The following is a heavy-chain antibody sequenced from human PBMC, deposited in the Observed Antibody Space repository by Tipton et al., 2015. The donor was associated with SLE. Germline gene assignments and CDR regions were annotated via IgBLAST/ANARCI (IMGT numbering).Heavy chain of an antibody. V-gene: IGHV4-59*01. D-gene: IGHD2-2*01. Sequence: TLSLTCTVSGGSISSYYWSWIRQSPGKGLEWIGYIYYSGSTNYNPSLKSRVTISVDTSKNQFSLKLSSVTAADTAVYYCARDNCSSTSCYGYYYMDVWGKGTTVTVSS. CDR1: GGSISSYY. CDR3: ARDNCSSTSCYGYYYMDV. CDR2: IYYSGST. J-gene: IGHJ6*03.